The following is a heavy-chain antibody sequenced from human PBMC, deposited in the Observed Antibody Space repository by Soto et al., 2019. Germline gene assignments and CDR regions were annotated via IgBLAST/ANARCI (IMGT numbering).Heavy chain of an antibody. CDR3: ARGLRYTYYGSGSYSSVGNWFDP. CDR1: GWSFSGYY. V-gene: IGHV4-34*01. CDR2: INHSGST. D-gene: IGHD3-10*01. J-gene: IGHJ5*02. Sequence: SETLSLTCAVYGWSFSGYYWSWIRQPPGKGLEWIGEINHSGSTNYNPSLKSRVTISVDTSKNQFSLKLSSVTAADTAVYYCARGLRYTYYGSGSYSSVGNWFDPWGQGTLVTVSS.